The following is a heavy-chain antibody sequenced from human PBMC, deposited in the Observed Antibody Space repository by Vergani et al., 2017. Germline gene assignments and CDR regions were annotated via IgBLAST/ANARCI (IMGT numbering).Heavy chain of an antibody. CDR1: GFTSSYYG. Sequence: QVHLVESGGGVVQPGRSLRLSCVVSGFTSSYYGMHWVRQAPGKGLEWVAVISYDGMQKYYADSVKGRFTISRDNSKSTLYLQMNSLRTEDTAVYYCATKSCGTPGCQIGYFREWVQGTLGTVSS. D-gene: IGHD1-1*01. V-gene: IGHV3-30*03. J-gene: IGHJ1*01. CDR2: ISYDGMQK. CDR3: ATKSCGTPGCQIGYFRE.